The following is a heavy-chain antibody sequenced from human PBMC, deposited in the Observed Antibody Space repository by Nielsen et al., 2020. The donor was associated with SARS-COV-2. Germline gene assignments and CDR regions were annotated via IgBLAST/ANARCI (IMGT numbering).Heavy chain of an antibody. J-gene: IGHJ6*02. CDR1: GFTFSSYS. V-gene: IGHV3-7*03. D-gene: IGHD3-3*01. CDR2: IKQDGSEK. CDR3: ARGEKTIFGVANPMDV. Sequence: GESLKISCAASGFTFSSYSMSWVRQAPGKGLEWVANIKQDGSEKYYVDSVKGRFTISRDNAKNSLYLQMNSLRAEDTAVYYCARGEKTIFGVANPMDVWGQGTMVTVSS.